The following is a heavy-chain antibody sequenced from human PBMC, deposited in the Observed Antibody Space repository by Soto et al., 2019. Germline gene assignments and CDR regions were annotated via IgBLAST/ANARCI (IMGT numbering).Heavy chain of an antibody. CDR1: GGSISSYY. V-gene: IGHV4-59*08. D-gene: IGHD6-13*01. J-gene: IGHJ4*02. CDR2: IYYSGSS. CDR3: ASRYLSSSWYYFDY. Sequence: PSETLSLTCTVSGGSISSYYWSWIRQPPGKGLDCFGYIYYSGSSNYIPSLKCRVTISVDTSKNQFSLKLSSVIAADTAVYYCASRYLSSSWYYFDYWGQGTLVTVSS.